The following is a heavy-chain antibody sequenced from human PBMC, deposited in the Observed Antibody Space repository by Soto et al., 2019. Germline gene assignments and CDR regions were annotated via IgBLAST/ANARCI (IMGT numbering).Heavy chain of an antibody. D-gene: IGHD5-18*01. CDR1: RGTFNRYA. Sequence: QVQLVQSGAEVKKPGSSVKVSCLASRGTFNRYAINWVRQAPGHGLEWLGALGPQLGTPNYAQKFQERVTIVADESTNTTSMELRGLTSDDTAVYYCARQNRDTPMVPFDVWGQGTLVTVSS. CDR3: ARQNRDTPMVPFDV. CDR2: LGPQLGTP. J-gene: IGHJ4*02. V-gene: IGHV1-69*01.